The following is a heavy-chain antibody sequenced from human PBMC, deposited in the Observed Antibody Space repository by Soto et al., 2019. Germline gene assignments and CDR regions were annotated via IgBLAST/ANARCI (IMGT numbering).Heavy chain of an antibody. CDR1: GFTFSSYS. V-gene: IGHV3-48*01. D-gene: IGHD3-22*01. CDR2: ISSSSSTI. CDR3: AREGYYYASGPIHGMDL. Sequence: EVQLVESGGGLVQPGGSLRLSCAASGFTFSSYSMNWVRQAPGKGLEWVSYISSSSSTIYYADSVKGRFTISSDNAKNALHPQMNSLRAEGTAVYYCAREGYYYASGPIHGMDLWGPGTALTVSS. J-gene: IGHJ6*02.